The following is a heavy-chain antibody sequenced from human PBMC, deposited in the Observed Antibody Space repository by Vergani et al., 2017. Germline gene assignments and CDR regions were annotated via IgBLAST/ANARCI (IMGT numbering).Heavy chain of an antibody. V-gene: IGHV3-23*01. J-gene: IGHJ4*02. CDR1: GFTFSSYA. Sequence: EVQLLESGGGLVQPGGSLRLYCAASGFTFSSYAMSWVRQAPGKGLEWVSAISGSGGSTYYADSVKGRFTISRDNSKNTLYLQMNSLRAEDTAVYYCAKAPRYFDWLLDFDYWGQGTLVTVSS. CDR2: ISGSGGST. CDR3: AKAPRYFDWLLDFDY. D-gene: IGHD3-9*01.